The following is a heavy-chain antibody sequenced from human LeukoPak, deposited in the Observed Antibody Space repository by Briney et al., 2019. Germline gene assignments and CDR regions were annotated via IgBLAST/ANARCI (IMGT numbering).Heavy chain of an antibody. J-gene: IGHJ6*03. CDR1: GFTFSSYW. CDR2: IKQDGSEK. CDR3: ARDHYSSSWDYYYYYYMDV. D-gene: IGHD6-13*01. V-gene: IGHV3-7*01. Sequence: GGSLRLSCAASGFTFSSYWMSWDRQAPGKGLEWVANIKQDGSEKYYVDSVKGRFTISRDNAKNSLYLQMNSLRAEDTAVYYCARDHYSSSWDYYYYYYMDVWGKGTTVTVSS.